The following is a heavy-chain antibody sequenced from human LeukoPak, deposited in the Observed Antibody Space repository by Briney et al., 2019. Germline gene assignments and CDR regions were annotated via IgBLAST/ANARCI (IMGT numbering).Heavy chain of an antibody. J-gene: IGHJ3*02. CDR2: IYPGDSDT. V-gene: IGHV5-51*01. CDR3: ARPLDCSGGSCYPRNAFDI. CDR1: GYSFTSYW. Sequence: GEPLKISCKGSGYSFTSYWIGWVRQMPGKGLEWMGIIYPGDSDTRYSPSFQGQVTISADKSISTAYLQWSSLKASDTAMYYCARPLDCSGGSCYPRNAFDIWGQGTMVTVSS. D-gene: IGHD2-15*01.